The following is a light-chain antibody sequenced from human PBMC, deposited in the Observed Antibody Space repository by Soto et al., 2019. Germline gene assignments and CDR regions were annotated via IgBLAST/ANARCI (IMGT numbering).Light chain of an antibody. V-gene: IGKV1-5*03. CDR3: QQYNNYWT. CDR1: QSISIW. J-gene: IGKJ1*01. CDR2: KAS. Sequence: DIQMTQSPSTLSASVGDRVTITCRASQSISIWLAWYQQKQGKAPKLLIYKASSLESGVPSRFSGSGSGTEFTLTISSLQPDDFATYYCQQYNNYWTFGQGTKVEIK.